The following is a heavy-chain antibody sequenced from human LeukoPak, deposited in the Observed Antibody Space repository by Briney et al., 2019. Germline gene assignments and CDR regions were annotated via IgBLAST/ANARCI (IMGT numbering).Heavy chain of an antibody. CDR1: GGTFSSYA. Sequence: SVKVSCKASGGTFSSYAISWVRQAPGQGLEWMGGIIPIFGTANYAQKFQGRVTITADESASTAYMELSSLRSEDTAVYYCARVPDIVATTYYYYGMDVWGQGTTVTVSS. J-gene: IGHJ6*02. CDR3: ARVPDIVATTYYYYGMDV. D-gene: IGHD5-12*01. V-gene: IGHV1-69*13. CDR2: IIPIFGTA.